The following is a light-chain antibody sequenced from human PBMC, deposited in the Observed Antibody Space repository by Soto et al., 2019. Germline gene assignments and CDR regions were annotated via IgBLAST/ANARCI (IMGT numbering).Light chain of an antibody. CDR1: SSNIGAGYD. CDR2: GNT. CDR3: HSYDSSLGGSNV. J-gene: IGLJ1*01. Sequence: QSVLTQPPSVSGAPGQRVTISCTGSSSNIGAGYDVHRYQQLPGTAPKLLISGNTNRPSGVPDRFSGSKSGTSASLSITGLQVDDEADYYCHSYDSSLGGSNVFGTGTKVTVL. V-gene: IGLV1-40*01.